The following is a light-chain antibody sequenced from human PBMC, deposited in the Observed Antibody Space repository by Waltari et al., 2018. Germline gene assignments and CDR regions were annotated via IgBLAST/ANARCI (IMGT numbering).Light chain of an antibody. CDR2: HAS. V-gene: IGKV1-33*01. CDR3: QQYDNLPLT. Sequence: DIQMTQSPSSLSASVGDRVTITCQASQDISNYLNWYQQKLGKAPKLLIYHASNFEAGVPSRFSGSGSGTDFTFTINSLQPEDIATYYCQQYDNLPLTFGGGTKVENK. J-gene: IGKJ4*01. CDR1: QDISNY.